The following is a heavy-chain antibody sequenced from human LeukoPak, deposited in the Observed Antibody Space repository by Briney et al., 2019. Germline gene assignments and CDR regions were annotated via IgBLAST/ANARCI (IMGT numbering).Heavy chain of an antibody. CDR3: ARDKGDYDTSGSLFMF. V-gene: IGHV3-48*04. CDR2: ISSSSATI. Sequence: GGSLRLSCAASGFTFSSYSMNWVRQAPGKGLEWVSYISSSSATIYYADSMKGRFTISRDNAKNSLYLQMNSLRVEDTAVYYCARDKGDYDTSGSLFMFGGRGTLVTVSS. D-gene: IGHD3-22*01. J-gene: IGHJ4*02. CDR1: GFTFSSYS.